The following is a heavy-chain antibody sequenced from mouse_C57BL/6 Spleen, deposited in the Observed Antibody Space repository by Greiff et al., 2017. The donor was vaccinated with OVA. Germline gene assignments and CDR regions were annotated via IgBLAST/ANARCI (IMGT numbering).Heavy chain of an antibody. CDR1: GYTFTDYY. CDR2: INPNNGGT. CDR3: ASLLAQALDY. V-gene: IGHV1-26*01. J-gene: IGHJ2*01. D-gene: IGHD3-2*02. Sequence: EVQLQQSGPELVKPGASVKISCKASGYTFTDYYMNWVKQSHGKSLEWIGDINPNNGGTSYNQKFKGKATLTVDKSSSTAYMELRSLTSEDSAVYYCASLLAQALDYWGQGTTLTVSS.